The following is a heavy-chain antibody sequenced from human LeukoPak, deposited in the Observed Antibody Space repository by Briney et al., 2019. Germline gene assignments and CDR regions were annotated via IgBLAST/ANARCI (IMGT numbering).Heavy chain of an antibody. CDR2: IKQDGSEK. J-gene: IGHJ6*03. V-gene: IGHV3-7*01. D-gene: IGHD6-19*01. CDR1: GFTFSSYW. CDR3: ARANTIAVNYYYYYMDV. Sequence: GGSLRLSCAASGFTFSSYWMSWVRQAPGKGLEWVANIKQDGSEKYYVDSVKGRFTISRDNAKNSLYLQMNSLRAEDTAVYYCARANTIAVNYYYYYMDVWGKGTTVTVSS.